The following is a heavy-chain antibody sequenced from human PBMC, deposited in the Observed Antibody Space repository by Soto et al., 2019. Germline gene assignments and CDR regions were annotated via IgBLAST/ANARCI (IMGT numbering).Heavy chain of an antibody. CDR2: ISSSSGST. D-gene: IGHD5-12*01. CDR3: AKVGIERYSGQHSDY. V-gene: IGHV3-23*01. Sequence: EVQLLESGGGLVQPGGSLRLSCAASGFTFSNYAMNWVRQAPGKGLEWVSTISSSSGSTYYADSVKARFTISRYNSKNFRNLQMTSLRGDDTAVYYCAKVGIERYSGQHSDYWGQGTLVTISS. J-gene: IGHJ4*02. CDR1: GFTFSNYA.